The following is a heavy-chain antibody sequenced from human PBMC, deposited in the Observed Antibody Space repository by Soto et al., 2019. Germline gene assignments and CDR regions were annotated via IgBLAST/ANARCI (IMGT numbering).Heavy chain of an antibody. V-gene: IGHV1-18*01. CDR3: ARVGTPSDY. CDR2: ISAYNGNT. D-gene: IGHD7-27*01. Sequence: QVQLVQSGAEVKKPGASVKVSCKASGYTFTNFGISWVRQAPGQGLEWMGWISAYNGNTNYAQKFQCRVTMTTDTSTDTAYMEVKSLRFDDAAVYYCARVGTPSDYWGQGTLVSVSS. CDR1: GYTFTNFG. J-gene: IGHJ4*02.